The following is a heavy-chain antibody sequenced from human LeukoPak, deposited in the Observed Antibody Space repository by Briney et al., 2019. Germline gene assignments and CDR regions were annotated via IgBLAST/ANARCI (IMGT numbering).Heavy chain of an antibody. V-gene: IGHV1-69*01. CDR3: AAGYSSGWYMGTFDY. D-gene: IGHD6-19*01. CDR2: IIPIFGTA. CDR1: GGTFSSYA. J-gene: IGHJ4*02. Sequence: SVKVSCKASGGTFSSYAISWVRQAPGQGLEWMGGIIPIFGTANYAQRFQGRVTITADESTSTAYMELSSLRSEDTAVYYCAAGYSSGWYMGTFDYWGQGTLVTVSS.